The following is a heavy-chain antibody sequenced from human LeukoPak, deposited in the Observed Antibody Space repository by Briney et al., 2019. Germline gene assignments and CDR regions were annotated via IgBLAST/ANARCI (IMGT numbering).Heavy chain of an antibody. CDR1: GYTFTGYY. V-gene: IGHV1-2*06. D-gene: IGHD4-11*01. CDR2: INPNSGGT. CDR3: ARPRYSNYLYNWFDP. J-gene: IGHJ5*02. Sequence: GASVKVSCKASGYTFTGYYMHWVRQAPGQGLEWMGRINPNSGGTNYAQKFQGRVTMTRDTSTSTAYMELRSLRSDDTAVYYCARPRYSNYLYNWFDPWGQGTLVTVSS.